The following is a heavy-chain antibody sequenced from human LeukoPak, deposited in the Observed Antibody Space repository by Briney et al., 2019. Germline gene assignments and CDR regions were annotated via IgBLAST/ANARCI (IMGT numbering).Heavy chain of an antibody. Sequence: PSETLSLNCAVYGGSFSGYYWSWIRQPPGKGLEWIGEINHSGSTNYNPSLKSRVTISVDTSKNQFSLKLSSVTAADTAVYYCARLAVAGTRWFDPWGQGTLVTVSS. CDR2: INHSGST. V-gene: IGHV4-34*01. J-gene: IGHJ5*02. CDR1: GGSFSGYY. CDR3: ARLAVAGTRWFDP. D-gene: IGHD6-19*01.